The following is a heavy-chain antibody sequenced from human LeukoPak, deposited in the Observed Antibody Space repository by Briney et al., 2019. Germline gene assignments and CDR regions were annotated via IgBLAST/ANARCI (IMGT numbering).Heavy chain of an antibody. J-gene: IGHJ4*02. Sequence: GGSLRLSCTASGFTFSRFAMSWVRQAPGKGLEWVAVISYDGSNKYYADSVKGRFTISRDNSKNTLYLQMNSLRAEDTAVYYCARGQTNIRSGSFDYWGQGTLVTVSS. V-gene: IGHV3-30*04. CDR3: ARGQTNIRSGSFDY. CDR1: GFTFSRFA. CDR2: ISYDGSNK. D-gene: IGHD1-26*01.